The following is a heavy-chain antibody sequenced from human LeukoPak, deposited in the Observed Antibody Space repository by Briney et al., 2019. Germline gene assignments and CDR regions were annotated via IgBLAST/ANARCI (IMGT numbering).Heavy chain of an antibody. CDR1: GVSISSGSYY. D-gene: IGHD2-21*02. Sequence: SETLSLTCTVSGVSISSGSYYWGWIRQPPGKGLEWIGSIYYSGSTYYNPSLKSRVTISVDTSKNQFSLKLTSVTAADTAVYYCAIRLVVTATREYFQHWGQGTLVTVSS. CDR3: AIRLVVTATREYFQH. J-gene: IGHJ1*01. CDR2: IYYSGST. V-gene: IGHV4-39*01.